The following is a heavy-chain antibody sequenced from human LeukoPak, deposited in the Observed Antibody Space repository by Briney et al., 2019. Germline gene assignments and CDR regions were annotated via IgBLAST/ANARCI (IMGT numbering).Heavy chain of an antibody. J-gene: IGHJ4*02. CDR3: ARGRGGLGREFDY. CDR1: GGSIGAYY. V-gene: IGHV4-59*01. CDR2: IYHTGST. Sequence: PSETLSLTCTVSGGSIGAYYWSWIWQPPGKALEWIGYIYHTGSTNYNPSLRSRVTMSVDTSKSQFSLKLSSVTAADTAVYYCARGRGGLGREFDYWGQGTLVTVSS. D-gene: IGHD6-19*01.